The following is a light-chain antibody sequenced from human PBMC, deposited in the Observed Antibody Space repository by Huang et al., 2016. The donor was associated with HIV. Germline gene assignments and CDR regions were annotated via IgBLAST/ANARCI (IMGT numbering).Light chain of an antibody. CDR1: QRVSSY. V-gene: IGKV3-11*01. J-gene: IGKJ4*01. Sequence: EIVLTQSPATLSLSPGERATLSCRASQRVSSYLAWYQQKPGQAPRLLIYDASNRATGIPARFSGSGSGTDFTLTISSLEPEDFAVYYCQQRSNWFLTFGGGTKVEIK. CDR2: DAS. CDR3: QQRSNWFLT.